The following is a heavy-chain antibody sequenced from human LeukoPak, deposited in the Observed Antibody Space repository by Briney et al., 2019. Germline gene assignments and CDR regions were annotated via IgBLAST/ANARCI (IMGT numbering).Heavy chain of an antibody. V-gene: IGHV3-23*01. CDR3: AKELLLYHYFDY. CDR2: ISGSGGST. D-gene: IGHD2-15*01. Sequence: PGGSLRLSCAASGFTFSSYAMSWVRQASGKGLEWVSAISGSGGSTYYADSVKGRSTISRDNSKNTLYLQMNSLRAEDTAVYYCAKELLLYHYFDYWGQGTLVTVSS. CDR1: GFTFSSYA. J-gene: IGHJ4*02.